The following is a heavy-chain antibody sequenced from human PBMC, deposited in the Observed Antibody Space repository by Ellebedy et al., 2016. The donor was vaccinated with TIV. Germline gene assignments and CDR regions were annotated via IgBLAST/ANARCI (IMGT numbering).Heavy chain of an antibody. CDR1: GFIFSNYA. J-gene: IGHJ4*02. CDR3: AKCFGTCQYANFDY. Sequence: GGSLRLXXAASGFIFSNYAMSWVRQAPGKGLEWVSAISNNADNTPYADSVKGRFTISRDQSKNPLYLQMNSLRAENTAVYFCAKCFGTCQYANFDYWGQGALVTVSS. CDR2: ISNNADNT. V-gene: IGHV3-23*01. D-gene: IGHD2-2*01.